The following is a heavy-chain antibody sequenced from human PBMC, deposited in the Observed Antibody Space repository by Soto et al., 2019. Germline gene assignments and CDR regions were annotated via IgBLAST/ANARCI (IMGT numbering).Heavy chain of an antibody. D-gene: IGHD3-22*01. Sequence: GGSLRLSCAASGFTFSSYAMHWVRQAPGKGLEWVALISYDGNDQYYADSVKGRFAISRDISSNTLSLQMNSLRAEDTAVYYCARGPNYYDNSGYFAYWGQGTLVTVSS. V-gene: IGHV3-30*09. CDR2: ISYDGNDQ. CDR1: GFTFSSYA. CDR3: ARGPNYYDNSGYFAY. J-gene: IGHJ4*02.